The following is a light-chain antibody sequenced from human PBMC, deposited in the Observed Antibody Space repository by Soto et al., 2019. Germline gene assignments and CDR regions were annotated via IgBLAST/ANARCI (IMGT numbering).Light chain of an antibody. Sequence: EIVLTQSPDTLSLSPGERATLSCRASQSVASTYLGWYQQKLGQAPRLLIYGTSSRATGIPDRFSGSGSGTDFTLTISRLEPEDLAVYYCQQYGSSPLTFGGGTKVQIK. CDR2: GTS. CDR3: QQYGSSPLT. J-gene: IGKJ4*01. CDR1: QSVASTY. V-gene: IGKV3-20*01.